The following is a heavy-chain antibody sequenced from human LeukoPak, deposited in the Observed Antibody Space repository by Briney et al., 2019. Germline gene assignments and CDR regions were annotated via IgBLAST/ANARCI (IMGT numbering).Heavy chain of an antibody. J-gene: IGHJ4*02. CDR3: AKDCTSTNCYVDY. Sequence: PGGSLRLSCAASGFTFGSYAMSWVRQAPGKGLEWVSAISGSGGSTYYADSVKGRFTISRDNSKNTLYLQMNSLRAEDTALCYCAKDCTSTNCYVDYWGQGTLVTVSS. D-gene: IGHD2-2*01. V-gene: IGHV3-23*01. CDR1: GFTFGSYA. CDR2: ISGSGGST.